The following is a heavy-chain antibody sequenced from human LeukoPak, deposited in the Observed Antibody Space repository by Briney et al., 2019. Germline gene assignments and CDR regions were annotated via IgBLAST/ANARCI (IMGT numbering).Heavy chain of an antibody. CDR1: GGSISSGGYY. CDR3: ARDLSPYYDSSGYHGYFDY. D-gene: IGHD3-22*01. Sequence: SETLSLTCTVSGGSISSGGYYWSWIRQHPGKGLEWIGYIYYSGSTYYNPSLESRLTISVDTSKNQFSLKLSSVTAADTAVYYCARDLSPYYDSSGYHGYFDYWGQGTLVSVSS. CDR2: IYYSGST. J-gene: IGHJ4*02. V-gene: IGHV4-31*03.